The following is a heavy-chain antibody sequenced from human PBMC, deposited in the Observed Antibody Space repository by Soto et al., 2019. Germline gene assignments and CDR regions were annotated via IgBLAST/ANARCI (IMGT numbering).Heavy chain of an antibody. J-gene: IGHJ4*02. V-gene: IGHV4-30-2*01. CDR1: GGSISSGGYS. CDR3: ARGYGRNFDY. Sequence: PSETLSLTCAVSGGSISSGGYSWSWIRQPPGKGLEWIGYIYHSGSTYYNTSLKSRVTISVDRSKNQFSLKQSSVTAADTAVYYCARGYGRNFDYWGQGTLVTVSS. D-gene: IGHD5-18*01. CDR2: IYHSGST.